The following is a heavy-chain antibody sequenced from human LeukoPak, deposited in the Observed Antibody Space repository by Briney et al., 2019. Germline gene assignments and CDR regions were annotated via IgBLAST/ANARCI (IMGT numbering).Heavy chain of an antibody. J-gene: IGHJ3*02. CDR1: GFTVSSNY. CDR3: ARKSGSYYHDAFDI. Sequence: GGSLRLSCAASGFTVSSNYMSWVRQAPGKGLEWVSVIYSGGSTYYADSVKGRLTISRDNSENTLYLQMNSLRAEDTAVYYCARKSGSYYHDAFDIWGQGTMVTVSS. V-gene: IGHV3-66*01. CDR2: IYSGGST. D-gene: IGHD3-10*01.